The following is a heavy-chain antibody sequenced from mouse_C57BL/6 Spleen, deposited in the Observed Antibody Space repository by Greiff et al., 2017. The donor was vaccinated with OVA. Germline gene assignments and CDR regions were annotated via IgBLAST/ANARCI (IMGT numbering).Heavy chain of an antibody. J-gene: IGHJ4*01. CDR2: IYPGNSDT. CDR3: TRRGYGSSSYYAMDY. D-gene: IGHD1-1*01. Sequence: EVQLQQSGTVLARPGASVKMSCKTSGYTFTSYWMHWVKQRPGQGLEWIGAIYPGNSDTSYNQKFKGKAKLTAFTSASTAYMELSSLTNEDSAVYYGTRRGYGSSSYYAMDYWGQGTSVTVSS. V-gene: IGHV1-5*01. CDR1: GYTFTSYW.